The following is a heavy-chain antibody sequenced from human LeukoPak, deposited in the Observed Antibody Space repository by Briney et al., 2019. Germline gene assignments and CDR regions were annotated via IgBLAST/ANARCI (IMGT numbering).Heavy chain of an antibody. V-gene: IGHV4-61*10. D-gene: IGHD2-2*01. CDR3: ARCRSRSTSCPWAFDI. CDR1: GGLISSGSYY. CDR2: IYYTGST. Sequence: SETLSLTCTVSGGLISSGSYYWSWIRQPAGKGLEWIGYIYYTGSTNYNPSLKSRVTISVDTSKNQFSLKLSSVTAADTAVYYCARCRSRSTSCPWAFDIWGQGTMVTVSS. J-gene: IGHJ3*02.